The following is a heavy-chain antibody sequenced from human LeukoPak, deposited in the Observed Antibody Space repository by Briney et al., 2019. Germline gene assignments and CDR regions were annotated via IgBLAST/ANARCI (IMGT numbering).Heavy chain of an antibody. D-gene: IGHD1-26*01. J-gene: IGHJ4*02. CDR3: ARDYRSTFDY. CDR1: GFTFSSSA. V-gene: IGHV3-23*01. Sequence: GGSLRLSCAASGFTFSSSAISWVRQAPGKGLEWVSAISNNGGYTYYADSVQGRFTISRDNSKSTLCLQMNSLRAEDTAVYYCARDYRSTFDYWGQGTLVTVSS. CDR2: ISNNGGYT.